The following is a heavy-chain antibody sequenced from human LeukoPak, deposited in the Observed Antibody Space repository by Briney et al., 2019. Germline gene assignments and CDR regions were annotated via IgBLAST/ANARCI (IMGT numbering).Heavy chain of an antibody. CDR3: AKAGRGSSSHGGWFDP. CDR1: GFTFSSYA. J-gene: IGHJ5*02. V-gene: IGHV3-23*01. Sequence: PGGSLRLSCAASGFTFSSYAMSWVRQAPGKGLEWVSAISGSGGSTYYADSVKGRFTISRDNSKNTLSLQMNSLRAEDTAVYYCAKAGRGSSSHGGWFDPWGQGTLVTVSS. D-gene: IGHD6-13*01. CDR2: ISGSGGST.